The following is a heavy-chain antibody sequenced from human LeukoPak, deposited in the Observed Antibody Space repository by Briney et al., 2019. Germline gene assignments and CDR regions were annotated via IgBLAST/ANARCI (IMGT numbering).Heavy chain of an antibody. CDR1: GFTFSSYS. CDR3: ARAYYYDSSGYYAPFDY. Sequence: GGSLRLSCAASGFTFSSYSMNWVRQAPGKGLEWVSYISSSSSTIYYADSVKGRFTISRDNSKNTLYLQMNSLRAEDTAVYYCARAYYYDSSGYYAPFDYWGQGTLVTVSS. CDR2: ISSSSSTI. J-gene: IGHJ4*02. V-gene: IGHV3-48*01. D-gene: IGHD3-22*01.